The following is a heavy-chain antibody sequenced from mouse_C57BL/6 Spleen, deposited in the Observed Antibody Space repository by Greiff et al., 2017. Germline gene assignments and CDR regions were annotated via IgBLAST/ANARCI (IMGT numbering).Heavy chain of an antibody. V-gene: IGHV5-2*01. CDR1: EYEFPSHD. Sequence: EVKLMESGGGLVQPGESLKLSCESNEYEFPSHDMSWVRKTPEKRLELVAAINSDGGSTYYPDNMERRFIISRDNTKKTLYMQMSSLRSEDTALYYCARQLGRAMDYWGQGTSVTVSS. D-gene: IGHD4-1*01. CDR3: ARQLGRAMDY. J-gene: IGHJ4*01. CDR2: INSDGGST.